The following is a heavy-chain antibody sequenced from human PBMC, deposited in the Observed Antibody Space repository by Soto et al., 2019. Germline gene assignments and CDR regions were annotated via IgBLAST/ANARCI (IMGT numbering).Heavy chain of an antibody. CDR2: VRSIGGST. CDR3: LKGFWSGYYSDDY. V-gene: IGHV3-23*01. J-gene: IGHJ4*02. Sequence: GRSLRLSCAASGFTFSDYAMSWVRQAPGKGLEWVSAVRSIGGSTYYADSVKGRLTISRDNSKNTLYLQMNSLRAEDTAAYYCLKGFWSGYYSDDYWGQGTMVTVSS. D-gene: IGHD3-3*01. CDR1: GFTFSDYA.